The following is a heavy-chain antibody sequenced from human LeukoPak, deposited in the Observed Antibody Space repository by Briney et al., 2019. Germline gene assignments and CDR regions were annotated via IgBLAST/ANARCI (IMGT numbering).Heavy chain of an antibody. V-gene: IGHV3-21*01. D-gene: IGHD3-10*01. CDR2: ISTSGDYK. CDR3: ARNAEVGSSFDY. CDR1: GFTFSSSS. J-gene: IGHJ4*02. Sequence: PGGSLRLSCAASGFTFSSSSMTWVRQAPGKGLEWVSSISTSGDYKYYADSVKGRFTISRDNAKNSLYLQMNSLRAEDTAVYYCARNAEVGSSFDYWGQGTLVTVSS.